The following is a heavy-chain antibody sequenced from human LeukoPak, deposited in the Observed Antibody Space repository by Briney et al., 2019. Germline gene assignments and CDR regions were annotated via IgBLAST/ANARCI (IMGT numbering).Heavy chain of an antibody. CDR1: GFTFSSYA. CDR3: AKFGYYYGLGSYYNPLDY. J-gene: IGHJ4*02. CDR2: ISGSGGST. Sequence: GGSLRLSCAASGFTFSSYAMSWVRQAPGKGLEWVSAISGSGGSTYYADSVKGRFTISRDNSKNTLYLQMNSLRAEDTAVYYCAKFGYYYGLGSYYNPLDYWGQGTLVTVSS. D-gene: IGHD3-10*01. V-gene: IGHV3-23*01.